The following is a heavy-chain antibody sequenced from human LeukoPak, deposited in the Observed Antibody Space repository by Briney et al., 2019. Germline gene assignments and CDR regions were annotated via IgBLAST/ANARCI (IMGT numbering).Heavy chain of an antibody. Sequence: PGGSLRLPCAVTGFTFDDYGMSWVRQAPGKGLEWVSGINWNGGSTGYVDSVKGRFTISRDNAKNSLHLQMNSLRAEDTALYYCARDISGGWYFDYWGQGTLVTVSS. CDR2: INWNGGST. J-gene: IGHJ4*02. V-gene: IGHV3-20*04. CDR1: GFTFDDYG. D-gene: IGHD6-19*01. CDR3: ARDISGGWYFDY.